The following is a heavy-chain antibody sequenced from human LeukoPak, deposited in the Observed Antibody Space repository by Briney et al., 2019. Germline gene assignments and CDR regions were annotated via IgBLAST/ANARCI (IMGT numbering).Heavy chain of an antibody. CDR1: GGSINTYY. D-gene: IGHD3-10*01. CDR2: IFYSGST. CDR3: ARGGAALVRGSSGGMDV. Sequence: SETLSLTCAVSGGSINTYYWSWIRQPPGKGLEWIGNIFYSGSTNYNPSLKSRVTISVDTSKNQFSLKLTSVTAADTAVYYCARGGAALVRGSSGGMDVWGQGTTVAVSS. V-gene: IGHV4-59*08. J-gene: IGHJ6*02.